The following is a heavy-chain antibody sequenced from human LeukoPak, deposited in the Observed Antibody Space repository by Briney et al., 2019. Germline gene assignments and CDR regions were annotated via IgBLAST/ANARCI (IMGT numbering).Heavy chain of an antibody. Sequence: SVKVSCKASGGTFSSYAISWVRQAPGQGLEWMGGIIPIFGTANYAQKFQGRVTITTDESTSTAYMELSSLRSEDTAVYYCARARAEYYYGSGSYCLDYWAREPWSPSPQ. D-gene: IGHD3-10*01. J-gene: IGHJ4*02. CDR2: IIPIFGTA. V-gene: IGHV1-69*05. CDR3: ARARAEYYYGSGSYCLDY. CDR1: GGTFSSYA.